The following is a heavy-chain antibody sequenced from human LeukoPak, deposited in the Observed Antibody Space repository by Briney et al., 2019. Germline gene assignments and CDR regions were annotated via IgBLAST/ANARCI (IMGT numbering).Heavy chain of an antibody. V-gene: IGHV3-21*01. CDR2: ISSSGTST. D-gene: IGHD4-17*01. CDR3: ARGTMTTATFDY. Sequence: GGSLRLSCAASGFTFSTYIINWVRQAPGKGLEWVSSISSSGTSTYYADSVKGRFTVSRDNAKNSLYLQMNSLRAEDTAVYYCARGTMTTATFDYWGQGTLVTVSS. CDR1: GFTFSTYI. J-gene: IGHJ4*02.